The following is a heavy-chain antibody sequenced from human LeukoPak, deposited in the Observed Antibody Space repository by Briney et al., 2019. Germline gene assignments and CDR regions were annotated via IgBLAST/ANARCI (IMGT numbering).Heavy chain of an antibody. V-gene: IGHV1-2*06. CDR2: INPNSGGT. CDR1: GYTFTGYY. CDR3: ARGLSGYSYGYPFDY. J-gene: IGHJ4*02. Sequence: GASVKVSCKASGYTFTGYYMHWVRQAPGQGLEWRGRINPNSGGTNYAQKFQGRVTMTRDTSISTAYMELSRLRSDDTAVYYCARGLSGYSYGYPFDYWGQGTLVTVSS. D-gene: IGHD5-18*01.